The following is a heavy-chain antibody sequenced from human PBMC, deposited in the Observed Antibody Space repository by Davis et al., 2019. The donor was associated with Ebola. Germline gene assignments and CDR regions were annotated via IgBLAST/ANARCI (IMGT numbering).Heavy chain of an antibody. CDR2: IYSGGST. V-gene: IGHV3-NL1*01. D-gene: IGHD1-26*01. J-gene: IGHJ4*02. CDR1: GFTFSSYA. Sequence: GESLKISCAASGFTFSSYAIHWVRQAPGKGLEWVSVIYSGGSTYYADSVKGRFTISRDNSKNTLYLQMNSLRAEDTAVYYCVVGATSYYFDYWGQGALVTVSS. CDR3: VVGATSYYFDY.